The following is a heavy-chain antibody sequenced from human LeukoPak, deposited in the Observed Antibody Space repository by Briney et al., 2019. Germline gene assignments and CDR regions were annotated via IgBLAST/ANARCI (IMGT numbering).Heavy chain of an antibody. CDR2: IYPGDSET. CDR3: ARKYYYDSRGYSTLLDH. Sequence: GESLKISCKGSGYSFTSYWIGWVRQMPGKGLECMGIIYPGDSETRYNPSFQGQVTISADKSISTAFLQWSSLKASDTAMYYCARKYYYDSRGYSTLLDHWGQGSLVTVSS. J-gene: IGHJ4*02. D-gene: IGHD3-22*01. CDR1: GYSFTSYW. V-gene: IGHV5-51*01.